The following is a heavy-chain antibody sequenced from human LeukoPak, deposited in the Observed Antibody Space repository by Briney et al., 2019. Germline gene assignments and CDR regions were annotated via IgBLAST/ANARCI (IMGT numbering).Heavy chain of an antibody. J-gene: IGHJ4*02. CDR2: IRYDGSNK. CDR1: RFTFSSYH. V-gene: IGHV3-30*02. D-gene: IGHD4-11*01. CDR3: AKAGQYDSNSFFDF. Sequence: PGGSLRLSCAASRFTFSSYHMHWVRQAPRKGLEWVAFIRYDGSNKYYADSVKGRFTISRDNSKNTLYLQMNSLRAEDTAVYYCAKAGQYDSNSFFDFWGQGTLVTVSS.